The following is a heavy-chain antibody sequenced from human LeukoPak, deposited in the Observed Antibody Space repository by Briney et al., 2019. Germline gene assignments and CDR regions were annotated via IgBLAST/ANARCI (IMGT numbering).Heavy chain of an antibody. CDR3: ARDWGTREQQTDY. J-gene: IGHJ4*02. CDR2: ISSSSSYI. D-gene: IGHD3-16*01. CDR1: GFTFSSYS. V-gene: IGHV3-21*04. Sequence: GSLRLSCAASGFTFSSYSMNWVRQAPGKGLEWVSSISSSSSYIYYADSVKGRFTISRDNAKNSLYLQMNSLGAEDTAVYYCARDWGTREQQTDYWGQGTLVTVSS.